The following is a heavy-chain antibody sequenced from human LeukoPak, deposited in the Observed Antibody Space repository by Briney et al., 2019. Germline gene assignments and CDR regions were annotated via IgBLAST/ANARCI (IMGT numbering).Heavy chain of an antibody. D-gene: IGHD6-19*01. J-gene: IGHJ4*02. CDR2: VYYSGTT. Sequence: SETLSLTCSVSGGSISLSYYYWGWIRQPPGKALEWIGSVYYSGTTSYNPSLKSRVTISVDMSKNHFSLRLSSVTAADMAMYYCARGTLYSGWSYYFDYWGQGSQVTVSS. V-gene: IGHV4-39*07. CDR1: GGSISLSYYY. CDR3: ARGTLYSGWSYYFDY.